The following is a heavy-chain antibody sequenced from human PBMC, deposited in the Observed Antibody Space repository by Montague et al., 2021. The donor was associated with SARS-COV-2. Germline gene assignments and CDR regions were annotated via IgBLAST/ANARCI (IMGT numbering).Heavy chain of an antibody. V-gene: IGHV4-34*01. CDR3: ARVPYRLLFVPRYYGMDV. Sequence: SETLSLTCAVYGGSLSGYYWSWIRQPPGEGLEWIAEIRHRGSTSYNPSLKSRVTISVDTSKNQFSLKLSSATAADTAVYYCARVPYRLLFVPRYYGMDVWGQGTTVTVSS. CDR1: GGSLSGYY. D-gene: IGHD2-2*01. J-gene: IGHJ6*02. CDR2: IRHRGST.